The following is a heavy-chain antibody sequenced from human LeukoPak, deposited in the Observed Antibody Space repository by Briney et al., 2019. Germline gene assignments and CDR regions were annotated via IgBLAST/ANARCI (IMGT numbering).Heavy chain of an antibody. D-gene: IGHD4-17*01. CDR2: IYYAGDT. Sequence: SETLSLTCTVSGGSISSRGHYWGWIRQPPGKGLEWIGSIYYAGDTYYNPSLKSRVAISVDTSKNQFSLNLSSVTAADTAVYYCARHVVAYDYGDYWGQGTLVTVPS. CDR3: ARHVVAYDYGDY. CDR1: GGSISSRGHY. J-gene: IGHJ4*02. V-gene: IGHV4-39*01.